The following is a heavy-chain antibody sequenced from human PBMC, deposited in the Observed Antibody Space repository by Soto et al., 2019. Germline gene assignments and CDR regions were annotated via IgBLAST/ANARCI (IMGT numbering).Heavy chain of an antibody. V-gene: IGHV3-23*05. D-gene: IGHD5-18*01. CDR1: GFTFSTYA. Sequence: EVQLLESGGGLVQPGGSLRLSCAASGFTFSTYAMSWVRQAPGKGLEWVSTIDNSGGITYYADSVKGRFTISRDNSKNTLYLQMNSLRAEDTAVYYCAKGVYNYGFLFDCWGQGTLVTVSS. CDR2: IDNSGGIT. CDR3: AKGVYNYGFLFDC. J-gene: IGHJ4*02.